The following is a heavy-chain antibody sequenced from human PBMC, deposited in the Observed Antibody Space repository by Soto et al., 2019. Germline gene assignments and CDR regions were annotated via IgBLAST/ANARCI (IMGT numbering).Heavy chain of an antibody. J-gene: IGHJ4*02. Sequence: GGSLRLSCAASGFTFSSYGMHWVRQAPGKGLEWVAVISYDGSNKYYADSVKGRFTISRDNSKNTLYLQMNSLRAEDTAVYYCAKDLMEPAAIGESGFDYWGQGTRVTVSS. V-gene: IGHV3-30*18. CDR2: ISYDGSNK. CDR3: AKDLMEPAAIGESGFDY. CDR1: GFTFSSYG. D-gene: IGHD2-2*01.